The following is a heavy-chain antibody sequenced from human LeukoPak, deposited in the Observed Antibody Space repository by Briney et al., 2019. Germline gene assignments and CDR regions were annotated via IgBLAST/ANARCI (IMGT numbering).Heavy chain of an antibody. D-gene: IGHD3-3*01. CDR2: IIPILGIA. V-gene: IGHV1-69*04. J-gene: IGHJ5*02. CDR1: GGTFSSYA. CDR3: ARDFWSGSRWVDL. Sequence: ASVKVSCKASGGTFSSYAISWVRQAPGQGLEWMGRIIPILGIANYAQKFQGRVTITADKSTSTAYMELSSLRSEDTAVYYCARDFWSGSRWVDLWGQGTLVTVSS.